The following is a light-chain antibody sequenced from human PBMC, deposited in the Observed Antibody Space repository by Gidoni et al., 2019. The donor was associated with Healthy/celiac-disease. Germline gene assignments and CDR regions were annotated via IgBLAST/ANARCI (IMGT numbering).Light chain of an antibody. CDR2: DVS. J-gene: IGLJ2*01. CDR3: SSYTSSSTLV. V-gene: IGLV2-14*03. Sequence: GTSSDVGGYNYVSWYQQHPGKAPKVMIYDVSNRPSGVSNRFSGSKSGNTASLTISGLQAEDEADYYCSSYTSSSTLVFGGGTKLTVL. CDR1: SSDVGGYNY.